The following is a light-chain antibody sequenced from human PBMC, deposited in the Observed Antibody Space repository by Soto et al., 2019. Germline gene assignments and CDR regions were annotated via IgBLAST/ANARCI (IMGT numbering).Light chain of an antibody. CDR1: QTINRW. V-gene: IGKV1-5*01. CDR3: QKYNDYPIT. Sequence: STLPASVGDRVTITCRASQTINRWLAWHQQKPGKAPKLLIYDASSLQSGVPSRFSGSGSGTEFTLTITSLQPDDFATYYCQKYNDYPITFGQGTRLEIK. CDR2: DAS. J-gene: IGKJ5*01.